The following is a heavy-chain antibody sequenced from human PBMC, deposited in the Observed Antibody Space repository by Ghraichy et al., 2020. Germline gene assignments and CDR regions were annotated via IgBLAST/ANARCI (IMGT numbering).Heavy chain of an antibody. CDR3: ARDITYDSSGYLIFDY. V-gene: IGHV4-38-2*02. D-gene: IGHD3-22*01. J-gene: IGHJ4*02. CDR2: IYRSGST. Sequence: SQTLSLTCTVSSYSISSGYYWGWIRHPPGKGLEWIGSIYRSGSTYYNPSLKSRVTISVDTSKNQFSLKLSSVTAADTAVYYCARDITYDSSGYLIFDYWGKGTLVTVSS. CDR1: SYSISSGYY.